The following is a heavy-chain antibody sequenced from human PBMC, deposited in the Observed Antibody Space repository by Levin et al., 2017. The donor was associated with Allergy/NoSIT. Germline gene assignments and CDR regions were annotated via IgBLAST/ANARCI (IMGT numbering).Heavy chain of an antibody. J-gene: IGHJ4*02. Sequence: SETLSLTCTVSGGSISSSSYYWGWIRQPPGKGLEWIGSIYYSGSTYYNPSLKSRVTISVDTSKNQFSLKLSSVTAADTAVYYCARLPYYYGSGMEDYWGQGTLVTVSS. D-gene: IGHD3-10*01. CDR3: ARLPYYYGSGMEDY. V-gene: IGHV4-39*01. CDR2: IYYSGST. CDR1: GGSISSSSYY.